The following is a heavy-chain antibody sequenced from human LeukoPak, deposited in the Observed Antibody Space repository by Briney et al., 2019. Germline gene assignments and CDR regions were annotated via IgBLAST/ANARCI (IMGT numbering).Heavy chain of an antibody. CDR1: GGSIYNSAYH. D-gene: IGHD3-22*01. Sequence: PSETLSLTCSVSGGSIYNSAYHWGWIRQPPGKGLEWIGSIYYSGSTYYNPSLKSRVTISVDTSKNQLSLKLSSVTAADTAVYCCARPGEVYYYDSSGYPAHYFDYWGQGTLVTVSS. CDR3: ARPGEVYYYDSSGYPAHYFDY. CDR2: IYYSGST. J-gene: IGHJ4*02. V-gene: IGHV4-39*01.